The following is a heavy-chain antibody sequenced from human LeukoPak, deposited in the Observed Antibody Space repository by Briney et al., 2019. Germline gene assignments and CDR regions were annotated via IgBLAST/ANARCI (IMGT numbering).Heavy chain of an antibody. CDR2: IYYSGST. CDR3: ARQWLAGPAIDY. V-gene: IGHV4-39*01. Sequence: PSETLSLTCTVSGGSISSSSYYWGWIRQPPGRGLEWIGSIYYSGSTYYNPSLRSRVTLCVDTTKNQFSLKLSSVTAADTAVYYCARQWLAGPAIDYWGQGTLVTVSS. CDR1: GGSISSSSYY. J-gene: IGHJ4*02. D-gene: IGHD6-19*01.